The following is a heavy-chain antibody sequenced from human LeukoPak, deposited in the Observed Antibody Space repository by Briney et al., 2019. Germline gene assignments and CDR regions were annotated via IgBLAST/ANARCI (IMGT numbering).Heavy chain of an antibody. CDR3: ARLLYYYGSGKGVYLDY. Sequence: SETLSPTCTVSGDSISSSNYYWSWIRQPPGKGLEWIGYIYYSGSTNYNPSLKSRVTISVDTSKNQFSLKLSSVAAADTAVYYCARLLYYYGSGKGVYLDYWGQGTLVTVSS. D-gene: IGHD3-10*01. J-gene: IGHJ4*02. V-gene: IGHV4-61*01. CDR1: GDSISSSNYY. CDR2: IYYSGST.